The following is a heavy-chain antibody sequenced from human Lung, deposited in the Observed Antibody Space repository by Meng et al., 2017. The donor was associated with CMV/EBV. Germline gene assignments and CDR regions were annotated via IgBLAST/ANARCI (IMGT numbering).Heavy chain of an antibody. CDR1: GGPIKNPNYY. Sequence: SETLSLXCTVSGGPIKNPNYYWSWNRHQPGKGLEWLGYSYYTGAYYNPSLASRIFISLDSSHNRYSLTLRDVTAADTALYFCARMRGSGSEDSWGPGTLVPVSS. CDR3: ARMRGSGSEDS. J-gene: IGHJ5*02. D-gene: IGHD3-10*01. CDR2: SYYTGA. V-gene: IGHV4-31*03.